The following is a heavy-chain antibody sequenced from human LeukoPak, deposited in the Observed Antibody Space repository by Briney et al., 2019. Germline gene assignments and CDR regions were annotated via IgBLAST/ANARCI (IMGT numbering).Heavy chain of an antibody. CDR1: GFTFDDYA. Sequence: GRSLRLSCAASGFTFDDYAMHWVRQAPGKGLEWVSGISWNSGSIGYADSVKGRFTISRDSAKNSLYLQMNSLRAEDTALYYCAKALYGDYVSDWFDPWGQGTLVTVSS. V-gene: IGHV3-9*01. D-gene: IGHD4-17*01. J-gene: IGHJ5*02. CDR2: ISWNSGSI. CDR3: AKALYGDYVSDWFDP.